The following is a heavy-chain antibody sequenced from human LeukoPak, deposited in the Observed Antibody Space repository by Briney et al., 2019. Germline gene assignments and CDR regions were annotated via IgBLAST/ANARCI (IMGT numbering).Heavy chain of an antibody. CDR1: GGSISSSNW. Sequence: PSGTLSLTCAVSGGSISSSNWWSWVRQPPGKGLEWIGEIYHSGSTNYNPSLKSRVTISVDKSKNQFSLKLGSVTAADTAVYYCASLAAAWANCFDPWGQGTLVTVSS. D-gene: IGHD6-13*01. J-gene: IGHJ5*02. V-gene: IGHV4-4*02. CDR2: IYHSGST. CDR3: ASLAAAWANCFDP.